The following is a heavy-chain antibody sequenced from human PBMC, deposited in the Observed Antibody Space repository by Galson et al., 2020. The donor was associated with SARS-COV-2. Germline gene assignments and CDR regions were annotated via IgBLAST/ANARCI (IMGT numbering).Heavy chain of an antibody. CDR3: ARDSKPRIFGVVRGAYYFDY. Sequence: GGSLRLSCAPSGITFGTYAMHWVRQATGKGLEWVAVISYDGSNKYYADSVKGRFTISRDNSKNTLYLQMNSLRADDTAVYYCARDSKPRIFGVVRGAYYFDYWGQGTLVTVSS. D-gene: IGHD3-3*01. J-gene: IGHJ4*02. V-gene: IGHV3-30-3*01. CDR1: GITFGTYA. CDR2: ISYDGSNK.